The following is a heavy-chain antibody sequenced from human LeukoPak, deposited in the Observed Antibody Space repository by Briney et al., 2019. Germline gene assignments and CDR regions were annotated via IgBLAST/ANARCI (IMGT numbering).Heavy chain of an antibody. CDR2: ISGSGGST. D-gene: IGHD3-10*01. CDR3: ARDSYYYGSGSLNYYYYMDV. J-gene: IGHJ6*03. Sequence: GGSLRLSCAASGFTFSSYAMSWVRQAPGKGLEWVSAISGSGGSTSYADSVKGRFTISRDNAKNTLYLQMNSLRAEDTAVYYCARDSYYYGSGSLNYYYYMDVWGKGTTVTISS. CDR1: GFTFSSYA. V-gene: IGHV3-23*01.